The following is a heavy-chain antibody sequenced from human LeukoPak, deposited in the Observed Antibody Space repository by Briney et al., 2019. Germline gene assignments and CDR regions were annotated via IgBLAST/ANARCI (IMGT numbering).Heavy chain of an antibody. CDR1: GLAVSSDG. Sequence: GGAPRLSCAASGLAVSSDGMEWGRQGPGKGLERVAVIWYDGSNKYYADSVKGRFTIARDNSKNTLYLQMNSLRAEDTAVYDCAKGNCRGTSCYSDYWGQGTLVTVSS. CDR2: IWYDGSNK. J-gene: IGHJ4*02. D-gene: IGHD2-2*02. CDR3: AKGNCRGTSCYSDY. V-gene: IGHV3-33*06.